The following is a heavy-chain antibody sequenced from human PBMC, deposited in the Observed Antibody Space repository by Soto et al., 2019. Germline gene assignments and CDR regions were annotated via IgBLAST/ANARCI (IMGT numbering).Heavy chain of an antibody. Sequence: QVHLQESGPGLVKPSGTLSLTCAVSGGSITTNWWSWVRQPPGKGLEWIGEIYHSGTTNYYPSLRGRFTISVDMSNNQFSLNLNSVTAADSAIYYCARNIAVPRTRGFDYWGQGNLVTVSS. CDR1: GGSITTNW. J-gene: IGHJ4*02. CDR2: IYHSGTT. CDR3: ARNIAVPRTRGFDY. D-gene: IGHD6-19*01. V-gene: IGHV4-4*02.